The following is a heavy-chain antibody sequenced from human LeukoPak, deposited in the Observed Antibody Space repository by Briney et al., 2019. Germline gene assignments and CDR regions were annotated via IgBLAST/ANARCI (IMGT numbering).Heavy chain of an antibody. Sequence: GSLRLSCAASGFTFSGHRMSWVRQAPAKGLEWVAHMNGDGSQIYYMDFVKGRFTISRDNAKNSLYLQMNGLRAEDTAVYYCVAWGNSGNSWGQGTMVIVSS. CDR1: GFTFSGHR. D-gene: IGHD1-26*01. J-gene: IGHJ3*01. CDR3: VAWGNSGNS. CDR2: MNGDGSQI. V-gene: IGHV3-7*01.